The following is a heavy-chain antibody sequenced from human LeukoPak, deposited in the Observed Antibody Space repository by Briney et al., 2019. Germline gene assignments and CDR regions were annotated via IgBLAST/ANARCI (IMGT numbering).Heavy chain of an antibody. D-gene: IGHD6-19*01. CDR2: TYYRSKWFY. J-gene: IGHJ4*02. Sequence: SQTLSLTCAISGDSVSSSSATWNWIRQSPSRGLEWLGRTYYRSKWFYDYALSVKSRITITPDTSKNQFSLQLNSVTPEDTAIYYCSRDTVAGNYFGYWGQGTLVTVSS. CDR1: GDSVSSSSAT. V-gene: IGHV6-1*01. CDR3: SRDTVAGNYFGY.